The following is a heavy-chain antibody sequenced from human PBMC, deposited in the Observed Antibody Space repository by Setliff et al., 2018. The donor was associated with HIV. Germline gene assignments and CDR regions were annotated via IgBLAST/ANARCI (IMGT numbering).Heavy chain of an antibody. CDR2: ISSTSTTV. J-gene: IGHJ6*04. D-gene: IGHD3-10*01. CDR1: GFKIGDYA. Sequence: GGSLRLSCTASGFKIGDYAMAWVRQAPGKRLEWISYISSTSTTVYGADSVKGRLTTSRDNVKNSLYLQMNGLRVEDTAVYYCVRSPRGKAFLPDVWGKRTTVTVSS. V-gene: IGHV3-48*01. CDR3: VRSPRGKAFLPDV.